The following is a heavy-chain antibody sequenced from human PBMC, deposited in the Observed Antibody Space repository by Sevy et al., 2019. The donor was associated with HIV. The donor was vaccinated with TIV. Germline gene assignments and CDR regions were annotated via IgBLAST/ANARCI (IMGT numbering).Heavy chain of an antibody. CDR1: GGSISSSSYY. J-gene: IGHJ6*02. CDR2: IYYSGST. V-gene: IGHV4-39*01. CDR3: ARLVVGAPGDMDV. Sequence: SETLSLTCSVSGGSISSSSYYWGWIRQPPGKGLELIGSIYYSGSTYYNPSLKSRATISVDTSKNQFSLKVNSVTAADTAVYYCARLVVGAPGDMDVWGQGTTVTVSS. D-gene: IGHD1-26*01.